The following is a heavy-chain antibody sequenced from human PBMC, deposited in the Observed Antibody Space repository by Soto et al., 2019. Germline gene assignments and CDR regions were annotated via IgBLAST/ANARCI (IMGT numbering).Heavy chain of an antibody. D-gene: IGHD4-17*01. J-gene: IGHJ6*01. CDR3: ARDRNGDDERYYYGMDV. CDR2: IQSGGAT. CDR1: GFNVKNYY. V-gene: IGHV3-53*01. Sequence: SGGSLRLSCTVSGFNVKNYYMTWVRQAPGKGLEWVSLIQSGGATYYSDSVRGRFIVSRDEVKNTLYLQMSTLAVDDTAMYYCARDRNGDDERYYYGMDVWGHGTRVTVSS.